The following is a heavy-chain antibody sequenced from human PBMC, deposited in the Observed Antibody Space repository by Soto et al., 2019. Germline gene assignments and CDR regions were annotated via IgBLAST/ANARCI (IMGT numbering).Heavy chain of an antibody. Sequence: SLTLSCAAYGFTFSSYAIHWVSQAPDKGLGLVAVISYDGSNRYDADSVKGRFTISRDYSKNALYLQMSMLRAEDTAVYYCARAPCGTDFAEWTYYFDYWGQGTLVTVSS. D-gene: IGHD3-3*01. V-gene: IGHV3-30*15. CDR2: ISYDGSNR. CDR1: GFTFSSYA. J-gene: IGHJ4*02. CDR3: ARAPCGTDFAEWTYYFDY.